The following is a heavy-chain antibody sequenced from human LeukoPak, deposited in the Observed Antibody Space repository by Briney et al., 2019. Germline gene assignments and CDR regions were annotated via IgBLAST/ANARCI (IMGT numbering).Heavy chain of an antibody. V-gene: IGHV4-4*07. CDR2: IYTSGST. D-gene: IGHD2-21*02. Sequence: SETLSLTCTVSGGSSNSNFWSWVRQPAGKGLEWIGRIYTSGSTNYNPSLKSRVTMSVDTSKNQFPLRLSSVTAADTAVYYCARDDPLRVTATLDYWGQGTLVTVSS. CDR1: GGSSNSNF. J-gene: IGHJ4*02. CDR3: ARDDPLRVTATLDY.